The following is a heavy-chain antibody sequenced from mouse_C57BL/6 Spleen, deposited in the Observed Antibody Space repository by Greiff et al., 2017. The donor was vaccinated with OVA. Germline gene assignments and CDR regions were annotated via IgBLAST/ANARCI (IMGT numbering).Heavy chain of an antibody. CDR3: ARGDYYGSSPFAY. CDR1: GYTFTTYP. J-gene: IGHJ3*01. D-gene: IGHD1-1*01. Sequence: QVQLQQSGAELVKPGASVKMSCKASGYTFTTYPIAWMTQNHGKSLEWIGNFHPYNDDTKYNEKFKGKATLTVEKSSSTVYLELSRLTSDDSAVYYCARGDYYGSSPFAYWGQGTLVTVSA. CDR2: FHPYNDDT. V-gene: IGHV1-47*01.